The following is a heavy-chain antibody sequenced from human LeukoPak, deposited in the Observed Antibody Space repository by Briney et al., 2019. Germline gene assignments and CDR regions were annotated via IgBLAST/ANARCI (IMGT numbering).Heavy chain of an antibody. CDR3: ARDEGSGWYAY. CDR1: GGSISSSNW. D-gene: IGHD6-19*01. CDR2: IYHSGST. Sequence: PSETLSLTCAVSGGSISSSNWWSWVRQPPGKGLEWIGEIYHSGSTNYNPSLKSRVTMSGDTSKNLFSLRLTSVTAADTAIYYCARDEGSGWYAYWGQGTLVTVSS. J-gene: IGHJ4*02. V-gene: IGHV4-4*02.